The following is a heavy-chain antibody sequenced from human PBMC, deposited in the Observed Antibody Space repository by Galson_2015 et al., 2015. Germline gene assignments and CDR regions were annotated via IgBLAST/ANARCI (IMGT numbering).Heavy chain of an antibody. CDR2: ISYDGSNK. Sequence: SLRLSCAASGFTFSSYAMHWVRQAPGKGLEWVAVISYDGSNKYYADSVKGRFTISRDNSKNTLYLQMNSLRAEDTAVYYCARDRVGATTLDYWGQGTLVTVSS. D-gene: IGHD1-26*01. CDR1: GFTFSSYA. V-gene: IGHV3-30-3*01. J-gene: IGHJ4*02. CDR3: ARDRVGATTLDY.